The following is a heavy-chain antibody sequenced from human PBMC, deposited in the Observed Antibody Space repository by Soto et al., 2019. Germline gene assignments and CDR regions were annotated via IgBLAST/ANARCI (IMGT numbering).Heavy chain of an antibody. CDR1: GESVSTNSAT. CDR3: ARIHSSWYSRQFDP. D-gene: IGHD6-13*01. V-gene: IGHV6-1*01. Sequence: PSQTLSLTCAISGESVSTNSATWDWIRQSPSRGLEWLGRTYYRSKWYHDYAVSVKSRITINPDTSKNQFSLQLNSVTPEDTFVYFCARIHSSWYSRQFDPWGQGTLVTVSS. J-gene: IGHJ5*02. CDR2: TYYRSKWYH.